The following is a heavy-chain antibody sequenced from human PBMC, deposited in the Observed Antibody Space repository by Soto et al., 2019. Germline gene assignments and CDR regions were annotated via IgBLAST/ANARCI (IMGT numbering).Heavy chain of an antibody. CDR2: IGGSSHTT. CDR3: AKSGTTVIYFDH. D-gene: IGHD4-17*01. Sequence: EVQLLESGGGLVQPGGSLRLSCEASGFYFGSYAMTWVRQAPGKGLEWVSSIGGSSHTTHYADSVQGRFTISRDDSKKTLYLQMNSLRVEDTAVYYCAKSGTTVIYFDHWGQGRLVSVSS. J-gene: IGHJ4*02. CDR1: GFYFGSYA. V-gene: IGHV3-23*01.